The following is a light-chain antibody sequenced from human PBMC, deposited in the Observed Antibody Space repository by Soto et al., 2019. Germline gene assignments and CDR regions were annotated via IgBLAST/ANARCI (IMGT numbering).Light chain of an antibody. CDR1: QAIDSW. CDR3: QQTLSFPPT. J-gene: IGKJ1*01. V-gene: IGKV1-12*01. Sequence: DIQMTQSPSSVSASVGDRVTITCRASQAIDSWLAWYQQKPGEAPKLLIFTGSLLHSGVPPRFSGSGSGTDFALTISSLQPEDFATYYCQQTLSFPPTCDQGTKV. CDR2: TGS.